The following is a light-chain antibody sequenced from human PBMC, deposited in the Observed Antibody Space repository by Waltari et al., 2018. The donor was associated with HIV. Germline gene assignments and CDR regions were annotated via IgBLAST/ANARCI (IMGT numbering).Light chain of an antibody. V-gene: IGKV3-15*01. CDR3: QQHNNWPLT. J-gene: IGKJ4*01. CDR2: STS. Sequence: EIVMTQSPATLSVSPGAGATLSCRASQSVSSNLSWYQQRPGQTPRLLIFSTSTRATGVPARFSGSGSGTEFTLTISSLQSEDFAVYFCQQHNNWPLTFGGGTKVEIK. CDR1: QSVSSN.